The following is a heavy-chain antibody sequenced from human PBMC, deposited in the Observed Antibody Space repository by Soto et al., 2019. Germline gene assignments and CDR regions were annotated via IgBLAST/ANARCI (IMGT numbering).Heavy chain of an antibody. CDR3: ARAVEMATRGHQYYGMDV. J-gene: IGHJ6*02. V-gene: IGHV1-69*12. D-gene: IGHD5-12*01. CDR2: IIPMLGTA. Sequence: QVQLVQSGAEVKKPGSSVKVSCKASGGTFSRYAISWVRQAPGQGLEWMGGIIPMLGTANYAQKFQGRVTITADXXTXTXYMELTRLRTEDTAVYYCARAVEMATRGHQYYGMDVWGQGTTVTVSS. CDR1: GGTFSRYA.